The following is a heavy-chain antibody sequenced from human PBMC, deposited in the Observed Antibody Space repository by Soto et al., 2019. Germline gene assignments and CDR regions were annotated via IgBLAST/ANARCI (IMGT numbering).Heavy chain of an antibody. J-gene: IGHJ5*02. Sequence: PGGSLRLSCAASGFTFSSYGMHWVRQAPGKGLEWVAVISYDGSNKYYADSVKGRFTISRDNSKNTLYLQMNSLRAEDTAVYYCAKDYYDSSGYSNWFDPWGQGTLVTVSS. CDR3: AKDYYDSSGYSNWFDP. CDR1: GFTFSSYG. D-gene: IGHD3-22*01. CDR2: ISYDGSNK. V-gene: IGHV3-30*18.